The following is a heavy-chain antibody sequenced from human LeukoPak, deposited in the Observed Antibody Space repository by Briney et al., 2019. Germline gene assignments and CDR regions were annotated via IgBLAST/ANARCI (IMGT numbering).Heavy chain of an antibody. CDR3: ARDGSSSWYFWFDP. J-gene: IGHJ5*02. CDR2: NSAYNGNT. CDR1: GYTFTSYG. Sequence: ASVKVSCKASGYTFTSYGISWVRQAPGQGLEWMGWNSAYNGNTNYAQKLQGRVTMTTDTSTSTAYMELRSLRSDDTAVYYCARDGSSSWYFWFDPWGQGTLVTVSS. V-gene: IGHV1-18*01. D-gene: IGHD6-13*01.